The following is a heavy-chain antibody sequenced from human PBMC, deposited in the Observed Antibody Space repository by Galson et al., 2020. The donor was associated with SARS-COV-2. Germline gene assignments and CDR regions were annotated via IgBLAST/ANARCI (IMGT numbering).Heavy chain of an antibody. D-gene: IGHD3-16*01. CDR2: INRNGNNT. V-gene: IGHV3-64D*08. CDR1: GFTFSTYA. CDR3: VKVWDEGYGSYWYIDL. J-gene: IGHJ2*01. Sequence: GESLKISCSASGFTFSTYAFHWVRQAPGKGLEYVSAINRNGNNTYYADSVKGRFTISRDNSKNTLFLQMSSLRPADTAVYYCVKVWDEGYGSYWYIDLWGRGTLVTVSS.